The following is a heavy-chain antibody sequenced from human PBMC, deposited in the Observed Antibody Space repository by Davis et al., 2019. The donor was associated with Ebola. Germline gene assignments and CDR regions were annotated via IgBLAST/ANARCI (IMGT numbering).Heavy chain of an antibody. CDR3: ARDSHSGPLGGMDV. D-gene: IGHD5-12*01. Sequence: PSETLSLTCAVSGYSISSGYYWGWIRQPPGKGLEWIGSIYHSGSTYYNPSLKSRVTISVDTSKNQFSLKLSSVTAADTAVYYCARDSHSGPLGGMDVWGQGTTVTVSS. V-gene: IGHV4-38-2*02. CDR2: IYHSGST. J-gene: IGHJ6*02. CDR1: GYSISSGYY.